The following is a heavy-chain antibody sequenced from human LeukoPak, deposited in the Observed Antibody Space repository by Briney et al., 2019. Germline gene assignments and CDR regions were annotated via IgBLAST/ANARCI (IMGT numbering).Heavy chain of an antibody. Sequence: SETLSLTCTVSGASISIYYWSWIRQPAGKGLEWIGRMYTSGSGNYSPSLKSRVTMSVDTSKNQFSLKLSSVTAADTAVYYCARDRGYSYDYWYSDLWGRGTLVTVSS. CDR1: GASISIYY. CDR3: ARDRGYSYDYWYSDL. CDR2: MYTSGSG. J-gene: IGHJ2*01. D-gene: IGHD5-18*01. V-gene: IGHV4-4*07.